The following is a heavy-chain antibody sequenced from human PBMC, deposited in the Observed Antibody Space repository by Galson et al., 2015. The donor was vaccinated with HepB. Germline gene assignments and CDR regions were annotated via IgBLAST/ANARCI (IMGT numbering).Heavy chain of an antibody. CDR2: IYYSGST. CDR3: ARGSYYYDSSGYYYVDY. Sequence: ETLSLTCTVSGGSISSYYWRWIRQPPGKGLEWIGYIYYSGSTNYNPSLKSRVTISVDTSKNQFSLKLSSVTAADTAVYSCARGSYYYDSSGYYYVDYWGQGTLVTVSS. J-gene: IGHJ4*02. CDR1: GGSISSYY. D-gene: IGHD3-22*01. V-gene: IGHV4-59*01.